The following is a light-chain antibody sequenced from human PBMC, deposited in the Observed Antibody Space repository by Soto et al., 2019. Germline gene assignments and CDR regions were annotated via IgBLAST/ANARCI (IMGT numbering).Light chain of an antibody. CDR3: QQYSDSPIT. J-gene: IGKJ3*01. CDR1: QSVTNN. V-gene: IGKV3-15*01. CDR2: GAS. Sequence: EIVMTQSPTTLSESPGERATLSCRASQSVTNNLAWYQQRPGQAPRLLIRGASTRASGVPARFSGSGSGTDFTLTISSLQSEDFAVYYCQQYSDSPITFGPGTKVDLK.